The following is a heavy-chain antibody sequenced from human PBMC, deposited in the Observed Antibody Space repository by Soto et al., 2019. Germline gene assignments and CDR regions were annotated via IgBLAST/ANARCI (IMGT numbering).Heavy chain of an antibody. Sequence: SVKVSCKASGFTFTSSAVQWVRQARGQRLEWIGWIVVGSGNTNYAQKFQERVTITRDMSTSTAYMELSSLRSEDTAVYYCARVPGYYYYYGMDVWGQGTTVTVSS. D-gene: IGHD3-3*01. CDR3: ARVPGYYYYYGMDV. V-gene: IGHV1-58*01. CDR2: IVVGSGNT. CDR1: GFTFTSSA. J-gene: IGHJ6*02.